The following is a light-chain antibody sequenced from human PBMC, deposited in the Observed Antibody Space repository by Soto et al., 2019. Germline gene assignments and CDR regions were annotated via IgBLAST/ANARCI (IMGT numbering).Light chain of an antibody. CDR1: SSDVGGYDY. CDR2: EVF. CDR3: CSYTTTSTFV. V-gene: IGLV2-14*03. Sequence: QSALTQPASVSGSPGQSITISCTGTSSDVGGYDYDSWYQQHPGKVPKLMIYEVFRRPSGISDRFSGSKSGNTASLTISGLQAEDEAHYYCCSYTTTSTFVFGGGTKVTVL. J-gene: IGLJ2*01.